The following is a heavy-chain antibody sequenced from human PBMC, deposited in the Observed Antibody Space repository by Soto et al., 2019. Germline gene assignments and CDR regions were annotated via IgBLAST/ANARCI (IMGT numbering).Heavy chain of an antibody. Sequence: EVQLLESGGGLVQPGGSLRLSCAASGFTFSSYAMSWVRQAPGKGLEWVSAISGSGVSTCYADSVKGRFSISRDNSNNTLYLARDSRRAEYTAVYYCATDPVFPITMVRGVTLQYFNYWGQGTLVTVSS. D-gene: IGHD3-10*01. CDR2: ISGSGVST. J-gene: IGHJ4*02. CDR1: GFTFSSYA. CDR3: ATDPVFPITMVRGVTLQYFNY. V-gene: IGHV3-23*01.